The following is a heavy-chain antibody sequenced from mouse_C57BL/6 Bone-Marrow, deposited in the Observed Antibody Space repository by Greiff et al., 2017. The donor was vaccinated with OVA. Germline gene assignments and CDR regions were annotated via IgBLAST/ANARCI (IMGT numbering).Heavy chain of an antibody. D-gene: IGHD1-3*01. Sequence: DVKVEESGGGLVQPGGSMKLSCVASGFTFSNYWMNWVRQSPEKGLEWVAQIRLKSDNYATHYAESVKGRFTISRDDSKSSVYLQMNNLRAEDTGIYYCTDDSGDWYFDVWGTGTTVTVSS. J-gene: IGHJ1*03. V-gene: IGHV6-3*01. CDR2: IRLKSDNYAT. CDR3: TDDSGDWYFDV. CDR1: GFTFSNYW.